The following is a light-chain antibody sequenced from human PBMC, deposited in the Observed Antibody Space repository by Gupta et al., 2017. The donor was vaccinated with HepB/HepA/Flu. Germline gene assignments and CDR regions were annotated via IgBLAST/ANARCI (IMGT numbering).Light chain of an antibody. Sequence: DIVMTQSPDSLTVSLGERATINCKSSQSLLYNNRNSLGWYQQKPGQPPKLLIYWASTRQSGVPDRFSGSGSGSHFTLTISSLQAEDVAVYYCQQDDTTPLTFGGGTTVEIK. J-gene: IGKJ4*01. CDR2: WAS. CDR1: QSLLYNNRNS. V-gene: IGKV4-1*01. CDR3: QQDDTTPLT.